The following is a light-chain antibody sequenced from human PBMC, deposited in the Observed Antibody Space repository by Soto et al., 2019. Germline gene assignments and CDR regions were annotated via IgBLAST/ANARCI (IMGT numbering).Light chain of an antibody. Sequence: DIQMTQSPSTLSGSVGDRVTITCRASQSINTWLAWYQQKPGKAPNLLIYKASTLESGVPSRFSGSGSGTEFTLTISSLQPDDFATYYCQQYNTYSPWTFGQGTKVDIK. J-gene: IGKJ1*01. CDR1: QSINTW. CDR3: QQYNTYSPWT. V-gene: IGKV1-5*03. CDR2: KAS.